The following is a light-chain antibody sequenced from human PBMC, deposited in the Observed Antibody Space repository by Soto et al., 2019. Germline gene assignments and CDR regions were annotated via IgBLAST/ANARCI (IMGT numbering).Light chain of an antibody. CDR2: AES. CDR3: PEYGDPLNT. J-gene: IGKJ5*01. V-gene: IGKV3-20*01. Sequence: TQPRATLSLNKKEGATLSCRASQRDTSSHLAWYQHNPRQAPRVLIYAESSRATGSPDRFSGGGSGTDFTLTICWLEPEDCAVYYCPEYGDPLNTFAHVTRLE. CDR1: QRDTSSH.